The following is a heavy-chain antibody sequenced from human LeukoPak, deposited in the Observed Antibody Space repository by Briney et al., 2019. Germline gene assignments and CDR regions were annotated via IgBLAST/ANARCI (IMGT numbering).Heavy chain of an antibody. CDR2: INPNSGGT. CDR1: GYTFTGYY. V-gene: IGHV1-2*02. D-gene: IGHD1-26*01. J-gene: IGHJ4*02. CDR3: ARDGGGTYQDFDY. Sequence: ASVKVSCKASGYTFTGYYMHWVRQAPGQRLEWMGWINPNSGGTNYAQKFQGRVTMTRDTSISTAYMDLSRLTSDDTAIYYCARDGGGTYQDFDYWGQGTLVTVSS.